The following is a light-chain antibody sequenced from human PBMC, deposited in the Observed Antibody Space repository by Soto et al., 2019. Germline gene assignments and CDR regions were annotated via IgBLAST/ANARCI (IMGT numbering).Light chain of an antibody. Sequence: ETVMTQSPGTLSVSLGERATLSCRASQSVSIHLAWYQQKPGQAPRLLIYDTSTRATGIPARFSGSGSGTEFTLTISSLQSEDFAVYYCQQYSNWPPTTFGQGTRLEIK. V-gene: IGKV3-15*01. J-gene: IGKJ5*01. CDR3: QQYSNWPPTT. CDR2: DTS. CDR1: QSVSIH.